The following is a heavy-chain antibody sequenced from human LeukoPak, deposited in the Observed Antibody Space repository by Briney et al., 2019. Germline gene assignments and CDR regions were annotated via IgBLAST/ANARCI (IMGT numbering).Heavy chain of an antibody. CDR1: GDGVSSNSAA. CDR2: TYYRSKWYN. Sequence: SQTLSLTCAISGDGVSSNSAAWNWITQSPSRGLECLGRTYYRSKWYNDYAVSVKSRITINPDTSKNQLSLQLISVPPDDTAVYFCARGSAVAGEIDYWGQGTLVTVSS. J-gene: IGHJ4*02. D-gene: IGHD6-19*01. V-gene: IGHV6-1*01. CDR3: ARGSAVAGEIDY.